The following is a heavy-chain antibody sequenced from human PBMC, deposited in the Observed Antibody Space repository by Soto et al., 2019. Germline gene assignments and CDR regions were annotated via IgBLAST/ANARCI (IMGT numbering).Heavy chain of an antibody. V-gene: IGHV4-59*08. CDR2: IYYSGST. D-gene: IGHD5-12*01. J-gene: IGHJ6*03. CDR1: GGSISSYY. CDR3: ARVGYSGYESYYYYMDV. Sequence: PSETLSLTCTVSGGSISSYYWSWIRQPPGKGLEWIGYIYYSGSTNYNPSLKSRVTISVDTSKNQFSLKLSSVTAADTAVYYCARVGYSGYESYYYYMDVWGKGTTVTVPS.